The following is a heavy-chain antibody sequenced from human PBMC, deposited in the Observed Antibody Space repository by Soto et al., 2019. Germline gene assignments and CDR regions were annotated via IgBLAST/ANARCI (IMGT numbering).Heavy chain of an antibody. J-gene: IGHJ4*02. D-gene: IGHD6-6*01. CDR2: VSTYSPKT. Sequence: QVQLVQSGAEVKKPGASVKVSCKASGYTFASYGISWLRQAPGQGLEWLGWVSTYSPKTVYAQKFQGRVTMTTDTSTTTAYMELTSLTSNDTAVYSCARDWSLEMSIIADSWGPGTLVTVSS. V-gene: IGHV1-18*01. CDR3: ARDWSLEMSIIADS. CDR1: GYTFASYG.